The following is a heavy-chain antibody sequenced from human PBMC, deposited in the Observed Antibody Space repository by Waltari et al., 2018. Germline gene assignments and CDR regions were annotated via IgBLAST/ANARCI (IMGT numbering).Heavy chain of an antibody. CDR2: IYPYNGNT. D-gene: IGHD6-13*01. V-gene: IGHV1-18*01. CDR3: ARDDVDSSNFGGF. CDR1: GYIFSNSG. Sequence: QLVQSGAEVKKPGASVKVSCKASGYIFSNSGIPWVRKAPGQGLEWMGWIYPYNGNTKYEQNFQGRVTMTTDTSTTTAYMEIRSLRSDDTAIYYCARDDVDSSNFGGFWGQGTLVTVSS. J-gene: IGHJ4*02.